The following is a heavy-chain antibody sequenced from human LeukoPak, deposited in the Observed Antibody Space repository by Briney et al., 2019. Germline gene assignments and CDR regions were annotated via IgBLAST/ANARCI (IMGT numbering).Heavy chain of an antibody. Sequence: PGGSLRLSCAASGFTFSSYAMSWVRQAPGKGLEWVSAISGSGGSTYYADSVKGRFTISRDNSKNTLYLQMNSLRAEDTAVYYCAKDPTRYSGHDFDGWFDPWGQGTLVTVSS. V-gene: IGHV3-23*01. CDR1: GFTFSSYA. CDR2: ISGSGGST. J-gene: IGHJ5*02. CDR3: AKDPTRYSGHDFDGWFDP. D-gene: IGHD5-12*01.